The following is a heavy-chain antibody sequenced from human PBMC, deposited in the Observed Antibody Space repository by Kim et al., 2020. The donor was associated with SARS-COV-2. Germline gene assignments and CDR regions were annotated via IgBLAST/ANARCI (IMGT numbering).Heavy chain of an antibody. J-gene: IGHJ4*02. CDR1: GGSISSSSYY. V-gene: IGHV4-39*01. CDR2: IYYSGST. Sequence: SETLSLTCTVSGGSISSSSYYWGWIRQPPGKGLEWIGSIYYSGSTYYNPSLKSRVTISVDTSKNQFSLKLSSVTAADTAVYYCARRCSACSVGATWDEFDYWGQGTLVTVSS. D-gene: IGHD1-26*01. CDR3: ARRCSACSVGATWDEFDY.